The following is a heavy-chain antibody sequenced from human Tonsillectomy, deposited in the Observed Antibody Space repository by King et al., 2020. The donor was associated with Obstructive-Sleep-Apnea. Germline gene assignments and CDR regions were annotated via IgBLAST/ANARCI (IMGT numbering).Heavy chain of an antibody. D-gene: IGHD6-13*01. Sequence: VQLVGSGGGFVQPGRSLGLSCAASGFTFDASALHWVRPTPGKGLEWGSCFCLDSGSIDYSDSVKGRFTISRDNAKNSLYLQMNSLKTEDTALYYCAKGGYSSPWSWGQGTLVTVSS. CDR1: GFTFDASA. CDR3: AKGGYSSPWS. CDR2: FCLDSGSI. J-gene: IGHJ5*02. V-gene: IGHV3-9*01.